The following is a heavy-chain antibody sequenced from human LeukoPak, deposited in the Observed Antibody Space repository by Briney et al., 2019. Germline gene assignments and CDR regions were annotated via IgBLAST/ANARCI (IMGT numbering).Heavy chain of an antibody. Sequence: GASVKVSCKASGYTFTSYDISWVRQAPGQGLEWMGGIIPIFGTADYAQKFQGRVTFTADESTSTAYMELSSLRSEDTALYYCARDDRGIAALRNSYFYYMDVWGKGTTVTVSS. J-gene: IGHJ6*03. CDR1: GYTFTSYD. D-gene: IGHD6-13*01. CDR3: ARDDRGIAALRNSYFYYMDV. V-gene: IGHV1-69*13. CDR2: IIPIFGTA.